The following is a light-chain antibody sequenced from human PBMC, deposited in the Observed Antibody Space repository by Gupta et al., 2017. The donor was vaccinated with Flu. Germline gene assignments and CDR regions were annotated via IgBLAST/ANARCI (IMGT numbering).Light chain of an antibody. CDR3: RRGRQPPHT. V-gene: IGKV2-28*01. CDR1: QRLLHGNGYIY. Sequence: DSVITHSPLSLPVSPGESASISCRSRQRLLHGNGYIYLNWYLQKPGQSPQLLIYLGFTRASGVPDRISGSGSGTDFTLKISRVEAEDVGVYYCRRGRQPPHTFGQGTRLELK. J-gene: IGKJ2*01. CDR2: LGF.